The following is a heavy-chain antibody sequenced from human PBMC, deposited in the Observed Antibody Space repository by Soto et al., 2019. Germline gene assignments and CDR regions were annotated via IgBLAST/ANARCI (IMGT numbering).Heavy chain of an antibody. CDR3: AREGYDYVWGSCTLAY. J-gene: IGHJ4*02. D-gene: IGHD3-16*01. CDR2: IYNTGST. CDR1: GDSISSGDYY. Sequence: SETLSLTCTVSGDSISSGDYYWSWIRQPPGRGLEWIGYIYNTGSTYYNPSLKSRVTILVDTSKNQFSLRLSSVAAADTAVYYCAREGYDYVWGSCTLAYWGQGILVTVSS. V-gene: IGHV4-30-4*01.